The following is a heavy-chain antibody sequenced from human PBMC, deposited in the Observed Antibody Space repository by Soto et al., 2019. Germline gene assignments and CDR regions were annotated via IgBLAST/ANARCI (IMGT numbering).Heavy chain of an antibody. J-gene: IGHJ6*02. Sequence: GGSLRLSCAASGFTFSNAWMNWVRQAPGKGLEWVGRIKSKTDGGTTDYAAPVKGRFTISRDDSKNTLYLQMNSLKTEDTAVYYCTTYYDILTGPAPINVYGMDVWGQGTTVTVSS. D-gene: IGHD3-9*01. CDR3: TTYYDILTGPAPINVYGMDV. CDR2: IKSKTDGGTT. V-gene: IGHV3-15*07. CDR1: GFTFSNAW.